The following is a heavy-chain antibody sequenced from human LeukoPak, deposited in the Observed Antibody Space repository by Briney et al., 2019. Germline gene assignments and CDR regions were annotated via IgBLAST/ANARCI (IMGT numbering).Heavy chain of an antibody. CDR1: GFTFSSYG. J-gene: IGHJ6*03. CDR3: AKDLGIYYYYMDV. V-gene: IGHV3-30*02. Sequence: GGSLRLSCAASGFTFSSYGMHWVRQAPGKGLEWVAFIRYDGSNKYYADSVKGRFTISRDNSKNTLYLQMNSLRAEDTAVHYCAKDLGIYYYYMDVWGKGTTVTVSS. CDR2: IRYDGSNK. D-gene: IGHD1-14*01.